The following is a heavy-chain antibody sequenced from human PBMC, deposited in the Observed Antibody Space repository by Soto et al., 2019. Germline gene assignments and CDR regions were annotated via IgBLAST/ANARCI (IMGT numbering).Heavy chain of an antibody. CDR3: ARSTVAGTRWFDP. CDR2: INHSGST. Sequence: PSETLSLTCAVYGGSFSGYYWTWLRQPPGTGLEWIGEINHSGSTNYNPSLKSRVTISVDTSKNQFSLKLSSVTAADTAVYYCARSTVAGTRWFDPWGQGTLVTVSS. CDR1: GGSFSGYY. D-gene: IGHD6-19*01. V-gene: IGHV4-34*01. J-gene: IGHJ5*02.